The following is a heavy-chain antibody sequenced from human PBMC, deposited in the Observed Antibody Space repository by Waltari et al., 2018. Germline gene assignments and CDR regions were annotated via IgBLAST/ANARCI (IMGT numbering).Heavy chain of an antibody. V-gene: IGHV1-69-2*01. Sequence: EVQLVQSGAEVKKPGATVKISCKASGYTFTDYYMHWVQQAPGKGLEWMGRVDPEDGETIYAEKFQGRVTITADTSTDTAYMELSSLRSEDTAVYYCATSIVVVPAAIAENWFDPWGQGTLVTVSS. CDR3: ATSIVVVPAAIAENWFDP. D-gene: IGHD2-2*01. CDR2: VDPEDGET. J-gene: IGHJ5*02. CDR1: GYTFTDYY.